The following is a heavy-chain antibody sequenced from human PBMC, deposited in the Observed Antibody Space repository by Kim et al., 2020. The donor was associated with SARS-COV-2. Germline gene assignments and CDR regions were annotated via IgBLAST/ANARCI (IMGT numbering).Heavy chain of an antibody. Sequence: SETLSLTCTVSGGSISSSSYYWGWIRQPPGKGLEWIGSIYYSGSTYYNPSLKSRVTISVDTSKNQFSLKLSSVTAADTAVYYFAMENGDYGEYFQHWCQG. CDR1: GGSISSSSYY. V-gene: IGHV4-39*01. CDR3: AMENGDYGEYFQH. CDR2: IYYSGST. J-gene: IGHJ1*01. D-gene: IGHD4-17*01.